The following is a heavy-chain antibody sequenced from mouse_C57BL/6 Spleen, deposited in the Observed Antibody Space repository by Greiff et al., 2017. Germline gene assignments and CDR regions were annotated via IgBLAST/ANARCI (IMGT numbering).Heavy chain of an antibody. CDR1: GYTFTSYG. D-gene: IGHD2-5*01. J-gene: IGHJ2*01. CDR2: ISIGNGYT. V-gene: IGHV1-58*01. Sequence: EVQLQQSGAELVRPGSSVKMSCKTSGYTFTSYGINWVKQRPGQGLEWIGYISIGNGYTEYNEKFKGKATLTSDTSSSTAYMQLSSLTSEDSASYFCARDSNHYFDYWGQGTTLTVSS. CDR3: ARDSNHYFDY.